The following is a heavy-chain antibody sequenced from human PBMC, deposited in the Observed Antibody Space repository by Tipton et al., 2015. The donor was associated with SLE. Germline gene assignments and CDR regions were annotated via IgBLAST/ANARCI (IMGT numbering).Heavy chain of an antibody. Sequence: TLSLTCTVSGGSISSRSYYWGWIRQPPGKGLEWIGSIYYSGSTYYNTSLKSRVTISVDTSKNQFSLKLSSVTAADTAVYYCARRGESSGLLYWGQGTLVTVSS. V-gene: IGHV4-39*07. CDR1: GGSISSRSYY. J-gene: IGHJ4*02. D-gene: IGHD6-19*01. CDR2: IYYSGST. CDR3: ARRGESSGLLY.